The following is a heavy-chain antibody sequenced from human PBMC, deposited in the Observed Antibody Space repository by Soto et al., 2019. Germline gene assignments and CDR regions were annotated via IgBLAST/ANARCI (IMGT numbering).Heavy chain of an antibody. J-gene: IGHJ4*02. V-gene: IGHV3-21*01. CDR2: ISSSSSYI. CDR1: GFTFSSYS. Sequence: GGSLRLSCAVSGFTFSSYSMNWVRQAPGKGLEWVSSISSSSSYIYYADSVKGRFTISRDNAKNSLYLQMNSLRAEDTAVYYCGRARSSSPPDFWGQGTLVTVSS. D-gene: IGHD6-6*01. CDR3: GRARSSSPPDF.